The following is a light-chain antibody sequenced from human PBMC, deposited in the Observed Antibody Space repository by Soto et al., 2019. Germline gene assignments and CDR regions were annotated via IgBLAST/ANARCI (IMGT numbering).Light chain of an antibody. CDR3: QQYSTSPYT. CDR1: QLVNNKF. Sequence: ESVLTQSPGTLSLSPGERAILSCRASQLVNNKFLAWYQHRPGQAPRLLVYGASNRAPGIPDRFSASGSGTDFPLIISNLEPEDIEVYYCQQYSTSPYTFGQGTLLEIK. V-gene: IGKV3-20*01. CDR2: GAS. J-gene: IGKJ2*01.